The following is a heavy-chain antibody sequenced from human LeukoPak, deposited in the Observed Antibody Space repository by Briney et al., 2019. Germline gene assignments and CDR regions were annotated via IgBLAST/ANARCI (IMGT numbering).Heavy chain of an antibody. D-gene: IGHD4-17*01. CDR1: GFTFSSYA. Sequence: PGGSLRLSCAASGFTFSSYAMSWVRQAPGKGLEWVSAISGSGGSTYYADSVKGRFTISRDNSKNTLYLQMNSLRAEDTAVYYCAKDLNYGDYGSAFDYWGQGTLVTVSS. V-gene: IGHV3-23*01. CDR2: ISGSGGST. J-gene: IGHJ4*02. CDR3: AKDLNYGDYGSAFDY.